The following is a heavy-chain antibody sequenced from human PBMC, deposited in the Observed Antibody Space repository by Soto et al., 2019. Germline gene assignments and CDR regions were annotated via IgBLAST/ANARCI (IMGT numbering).Heavy chain of an antibody. CDR2: ISGSGGVT. V-gene: IGHV3-23*01. J-gene: IGHJ4*02. D-gene: IGHD3-22*01. CDR3: AKDFLYYYDSSGADY. CDR1: GFSFNSNA. Sequence: PGGSLRLSCTASGFSFNSNAMSWVRQAPGKGLEWVSVISGSGGVTFYADSVKGRFFISRDNSKNTLYLQMNSLRAEDTAVYYCAKDFLYYYDSSGADYWGQGTLVTVSS.